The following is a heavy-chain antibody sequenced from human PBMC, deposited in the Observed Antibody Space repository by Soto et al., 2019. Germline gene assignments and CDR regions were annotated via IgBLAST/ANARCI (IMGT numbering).Heavy chain of an antibody. CDR1: GFTFSSYG. CDR2: IWYDGTNY. V-gene: IGHV3-33*01. J-gene: IGHJ6*02. D-gene: IGHD1-26*01. CDR3: ARYFTVGDTYSGPYFYSMDV. Sequence: GGSLILSCAASGFTFSSYGMHWVRQAPGEGLEWVALIWYDGTNYRQADSVRGRFSISRDNSKNTLYLQMDSLRPEDTAVYYCARYFTVGDTYSGPYFYSMDVWGQGTTVTVS.